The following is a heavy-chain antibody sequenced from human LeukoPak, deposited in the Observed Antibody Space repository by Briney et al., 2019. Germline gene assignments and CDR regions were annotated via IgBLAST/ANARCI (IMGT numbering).Heavy chain of an antibody. CDR3: AAALHYYDSSGLDY. Sequence: SVKVSCKASGFTFTSSAMQWVRQARGQRLEWIGWIVVGGGNTNYAQKFQERVTITRDMSTSTAYMELSSLRSEDTAVYYCAAALHYYDSSGLDYWGQGTLVTVSS. CDR2: IVVGGGNT. V-gene: IGHV1-58*02. D-gene: IGHD3-22*01. CDR1: GFTFTSSA. J-gene: IGHJ4*02.